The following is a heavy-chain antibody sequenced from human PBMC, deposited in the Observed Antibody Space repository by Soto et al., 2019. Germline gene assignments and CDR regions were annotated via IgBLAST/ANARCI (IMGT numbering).Heavy chain of an antibody. V-gene: IGHV3-23*01. CDR1: GFTFSSYA. CDR2: ISGSGGST. D-gene: IGHD4-17*01. CDR3: AKDPDYGEYYYYYYYMDV. J-gene: IGHJ6*03. Sequence: RGSLRLSCAASGFTFSSYAMSWVRQAPGKGLEWVSAISGSGGSTYYADSVKGRFTISRDNSKNTLYLQMNSLRAEDTAVYYCAKDPDYGEYYYYYYYMDVWGKGTTVTVSS.